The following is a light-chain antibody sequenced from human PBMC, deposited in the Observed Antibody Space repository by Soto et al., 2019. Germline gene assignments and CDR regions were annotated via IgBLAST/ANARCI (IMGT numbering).Light chain of an antibody. J-gene: IGKJ4*01. Sequence: DIQMTQSPSSLSASVGDRVTITCRASQGISNYLAWYQQKPGKVPKLLIYAASTLQSGVPSRFSCSRCWTDLTLTISSLQPEDVATYYSQKYNSVPHTLGGWTKVDTK. CDR1: QGISNY. V-gene: IGKV1-27*01. CDR3: QKYNSVPHT. CDR2: AAS.